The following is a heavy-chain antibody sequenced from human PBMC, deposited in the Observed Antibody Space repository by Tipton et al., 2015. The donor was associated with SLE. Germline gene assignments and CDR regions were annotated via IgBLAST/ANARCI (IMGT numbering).Heavy chain of an antibody. Sequence: SLRLSCAASGFTFRCYGMHWVRQAPGKGLEWVAVIWYDGSNKYYADSVKGRFTISRDNSKNTLYLQMNSLRAEDTAVYYCAKGGATVTTPYYYGMDVWGQGP. J-gene: IGHJ6*02. D-gene: IGHD4-11*01. CDR1: GFTFRCYG. V-gene: IGHV3-33*06. CDR2: IWYDGSNK. CDR3: AKGGATVTTPYYYGMDV.